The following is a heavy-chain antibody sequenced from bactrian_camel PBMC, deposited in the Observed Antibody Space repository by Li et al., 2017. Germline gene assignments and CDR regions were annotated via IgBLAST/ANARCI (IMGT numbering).Heavy chain of an antibody. Sequence: QVQLVESGGGSVKAGTSLRLSCAASGSGYISGTACMGWFRQVPGKEREGVAAIAPATGTTFYSDSVKGRFTVSQDNASSTVYLQLNGAKPEDTGMYYCGIPTPIGCAKRPTSYPYWGQGTQVTVS. CDR1: GSGYISGTAC. V-gene: IGHV3S54*01. CDR2: IAPATGTT. D-gene: IGHD3*01. J-gene: IGHJ4*01. CDR3: GIPTPIGCAKRPTSYPY.